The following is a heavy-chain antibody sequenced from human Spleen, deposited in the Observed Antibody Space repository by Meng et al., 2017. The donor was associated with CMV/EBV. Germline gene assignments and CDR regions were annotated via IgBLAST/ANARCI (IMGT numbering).Heavy chain of an antibody. CDR1: GFTFSSYG. Sequence: GESLKISCAASGFTFSSYGIHWVRQAPGKGLEWVAFIRYDGSDPFYSDSVKGRFTLSRDNSKNTLYLQMYSLRAEDTAVYYCARVDSSGYYLLKYYFDYWGQGTLVTVSS. CDR3: ARVDSSGYYLLKYYFDY. V-gene: IGHV3-30*02. J-gene: IGHJ4*02. D-gene: IGHD3-22*01. CDR2: IRYDGSDP.